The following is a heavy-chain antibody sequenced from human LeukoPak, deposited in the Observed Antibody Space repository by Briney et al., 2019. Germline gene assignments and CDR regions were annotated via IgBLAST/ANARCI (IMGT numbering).Heavy chain of an antibody. CDR2: INHSGST. CDR1: GGSFSGYY. J-gene: IGHJ4*02. V-gene: IGHV4-34*01. D-gene: IGHD3-16*02. Sequence: SETLSLTCAVYGGSFSGYYWSWIRQPPGKGLEWIGEINHSGSTNYNPSLKSRVTISVDTSKNQFSLKLSSVTAADTAVYYCARVDDYVWGSYRYISALFDYWGQGTLVTVSS. CDR3: ARVDDYVWGSYRYISALFDY.